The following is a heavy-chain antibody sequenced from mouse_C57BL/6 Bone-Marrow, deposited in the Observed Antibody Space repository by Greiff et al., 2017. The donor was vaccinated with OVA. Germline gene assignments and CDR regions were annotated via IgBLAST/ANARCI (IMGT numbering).Heavy chain of an antibody. CDR3: ARESFITTFAY. CDR2: ISDGGSYT. V-gene: IGHV5-4*01. J-gene: IGHJ3*01. D-gene: IGHD1-1*01. Sequence: EVQLMESGGGLVKPGGSLKLSCAASGFTFSSYAMSWVRQTPEKRLEWVATISDGGSYTYYPDNVKGRFTISRDNAKNNLYLQMSHLKSEDTAMYYCARESFITTFAYWGQGTLVTVSA. CDR1: GFTFSSYA.